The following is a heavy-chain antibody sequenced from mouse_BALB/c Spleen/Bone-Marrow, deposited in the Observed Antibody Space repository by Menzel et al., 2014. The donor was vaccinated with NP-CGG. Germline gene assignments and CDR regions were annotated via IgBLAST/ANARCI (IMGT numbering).Heavy chain of an antibody. CDR1: GYTFTSYW. Sequence: LQQSGSELVRPGASVKLSCKASGYTFTSYWMHWVQQRHGQGLEWIGNIYPGSGSTNYDEKFKSKGTLTVDTSSSTAYMHLSSLTSEDSAVYYCTRKNWDEGYFDVWGAGTTVTVSS. V-gene: IGHV1S22*01. CDR2: IYPGSGST. J-gene: IGHJ1*01. D-gene: IGHD4-1*01. CDR3: TRKNWDEGYFDV.